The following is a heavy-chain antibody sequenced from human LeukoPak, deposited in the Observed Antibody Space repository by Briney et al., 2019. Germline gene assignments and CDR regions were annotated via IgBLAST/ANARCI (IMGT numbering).Heavy chain of an antibody. D-gene: IGHD6-6*01. V-gene: IGHV4-4*07. J-gene: IGHJ4*02. Sequence: PSETLSLTCTVSGGSISSYYWSWIRQPAGKGLEWIGRIHTTGIINYNPSLKSRVTMSVDTSKNQSSLNLTSVTAADTAVYYCAREDGNSSRSLGYWGQGTLVTVSS. CDR1: GGSISSYY. CDR2: IHTTGII. CDR3: AREDGNSSRSLGY.